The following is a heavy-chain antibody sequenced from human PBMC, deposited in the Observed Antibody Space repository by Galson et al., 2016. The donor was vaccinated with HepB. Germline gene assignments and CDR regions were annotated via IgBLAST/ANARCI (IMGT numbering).Heavy chain of an antibody. Sequence: SLRLSCAASEFTFSDYAMSWVRQAPGKGLEWVSDISGGGTNTNYADSVKGRFAVSRDNSKNMLYMEMNSLRAEDTAIYYCAKERLAISAIGYFDYWGQGTLVAVSS. J-gene: IGHJ4*02. CDR2: ISGGGTNT. D-gene: IGHD3-3*01. V-gene: IGHV3-23*01. CDR1: EFTFSDYA. CDR3: AKERLAISAIGYFDY.